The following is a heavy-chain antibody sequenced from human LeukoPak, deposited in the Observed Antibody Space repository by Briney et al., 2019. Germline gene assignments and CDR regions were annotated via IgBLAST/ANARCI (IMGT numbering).Heavy chain of an antibody. CDR3: ARYSCSSTSCYSGLLDY. CDR1: GGSISSYY. J-gene: IGHJ4*02. D-gene: IGHD2-2*01. Sequence: SETLSLTCIVSGGSISSYYWSWIRQPPGKGLEWIGYIYNSGSTNYNPSLKSRVTISVDTSKNQFSLKLSSVTAADTAVYYCARYSCSSTSCYSGLLDYWGQGTLVTVSS. CDR2: IYNSGST. V-gene: IGHV4-59*01.